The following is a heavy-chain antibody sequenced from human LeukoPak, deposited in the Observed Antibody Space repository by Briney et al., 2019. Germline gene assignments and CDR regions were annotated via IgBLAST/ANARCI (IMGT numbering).Heavy chain of an antibody. CDR2: ISSSSSYI. J-gene: IGHJ3*02. CDR3: AGGNRDAFDI. D-gene: IGHD4-23*01. V-gene: IGHV3-21*01. CDR1: GFTFSSYN. Sequence: GGSLRLSCAASGFTFSSYNMNWVRQAPGKGLEWVSSISSSSSYIYYADSVKGRFTISGDNAKDSLYLQMNSLRAEDTAVYYCAGGNRDAFDIWGQGTMVTVSS.